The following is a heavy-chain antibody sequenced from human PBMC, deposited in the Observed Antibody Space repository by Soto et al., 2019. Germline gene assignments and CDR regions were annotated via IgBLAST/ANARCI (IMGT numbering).Heavy chain of an antibody. D-gene: IGHD2-15*01. CDR2: TNHSGST. Sequence: PSETLSLTCAGYGGSFSGYYWSWIRQPPGKGLEWIGETNHSGSTNYNPSLKSRVTISVDTSKNQFSPKLSSVTAADTAVYYCARGRPTFVVVVAYYYYYGMDVWGQGTTVTVSS. J-gene: IGHJ6*02. V-gene: IGHV4-34*01. CDR3: ARGRPTFVVVVAYYYYYGMDV. CDR1: GGSFSGYY.